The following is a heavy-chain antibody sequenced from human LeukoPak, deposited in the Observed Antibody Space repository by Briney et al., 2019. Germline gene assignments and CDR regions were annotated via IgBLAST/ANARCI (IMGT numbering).Heavy chain of an antibody. J-gene: IGHJ4*02. Sequence: PGGSLRLSCAASGFTFRSHAMSWVRRAPGKGLDYVSTITGSGGSTYYADSVKGRFTISRDNSKNTLYLQMNSLRAEDTAVYYCAKGRDYDFWSGYSAVDYWGQGTLVTVSS. V-gene: IGHV3-23*01. D-gene: IGHD3-3*01. CDR3: AKGRDYDFWSGYSAVDY. CDR1: GFTFRSHA. CDR2: ITGSGGST.